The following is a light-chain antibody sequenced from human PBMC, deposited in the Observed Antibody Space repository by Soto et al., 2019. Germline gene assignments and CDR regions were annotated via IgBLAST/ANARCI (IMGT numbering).Light chain of an antibody. Sequence: DIQMTQSPSSLSASVGDRVTITCRASQSISSYLNWYQQKPGKAPKLLIYAASSLQSGVPSRFSGSGSGTDCTLAISSLQPEDFATYYCQQSYSTPVFGQGTRLEIK. J-gene: IGKJ5*01. CDR3: QQSYSTPV. CDR2: AAS. CDR1: QSISSY. V-gene: IGKV1-39*01.